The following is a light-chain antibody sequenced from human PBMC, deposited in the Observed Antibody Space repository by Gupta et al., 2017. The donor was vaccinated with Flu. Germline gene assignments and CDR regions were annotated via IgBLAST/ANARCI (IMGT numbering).Light chain of an antibody. CDR3: QQLNSYPRT. Sequence: PSFLSASIGDRVTITCRASQGISSSLAWYQQKPGKAPKLLIYAASTLQSGVPSRFSGGGSGTEFSLTISSLQPEDFATYYCQQLNSYPRTFGQGTKLEIK. CDR1: QGISSS. V-gene: IGKV1-9*01. CDR2: AAS. J-gene: IGKJ2*01.